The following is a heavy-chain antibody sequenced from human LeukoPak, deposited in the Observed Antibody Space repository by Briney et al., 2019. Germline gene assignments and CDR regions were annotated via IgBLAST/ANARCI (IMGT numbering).Heavy chain of an antibody. Sequence: PGGSLRLSCAASGFTFSSYGMHWVRQAPGKGLEWVAVIWYDGSNKYYADSVKGRFTISRDNSKNTLYLQMNSLRAEDTVVYYCARPSSSRLEWLFYYWGQGTLVTVSS. CDR1: GFTFSSYG. D-gene: IGHD3-3*01. J-gene: IGHJ4*02. CDR3: ARPSSSRLEWLFYY. CDR2: IWYDGSNK. V-gene: IGHV3-33*01.